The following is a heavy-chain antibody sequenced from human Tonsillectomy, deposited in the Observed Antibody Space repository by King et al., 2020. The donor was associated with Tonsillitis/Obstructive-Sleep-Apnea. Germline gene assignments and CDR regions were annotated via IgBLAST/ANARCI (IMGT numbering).Heavy chain of an antibody. Sequence: EEQLVQSGAEVKKPGESLRISCKASGYSFTIYWISWVRQMPGKGLEWMGRIDPGDSYTNYSASFQGHVSISADKSISTAYLQWSSLKASDTAVYYCARRSRVLGAAMEDSGYYYYMDVWGKGTTVTVSS. J-gene: IGHJ6*03. D-gene: IGHD6-25*01. CDR1: GYSFTIYW. V-gene: IGHV5-10-1*01. CDR3: ARRSRVLGAAMEDSGYYYYMDV. CDR2: IDPGDSYT.